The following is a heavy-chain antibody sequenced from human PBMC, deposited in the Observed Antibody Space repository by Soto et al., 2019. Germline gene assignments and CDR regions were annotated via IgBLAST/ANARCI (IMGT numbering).Heavy chain of an antibody. CDR2: IYSGGST. CDR1: GFTVSSNY. Sequence: PGGSLRLSCAASGFTVSSNYMSWVRQAPGKGLEWVSVIYSGGSTYYADSVKGRFTISRDNSKNTLYLQMNSLRAKDTAVYYCAKSSRIGANVDYYYGMDVWGQGTTVTVSS. J-gene: IGHJ6*02. CDR3: AKSSRIGANVDYYYGMDV. D-gene: IGHD3-10*01. V-gene: IGHV3-53*01.